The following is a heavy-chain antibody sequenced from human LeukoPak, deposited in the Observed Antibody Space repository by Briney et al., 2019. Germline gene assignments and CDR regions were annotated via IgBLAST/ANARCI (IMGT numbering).Heavy chain of an antibody. D-gene: IGHD3-10*01. J-gene: IGHJ4*02. Sequence: PSETLSLTCTVSGGSISSYYWSWIRQPPGKGLEWIGYIYYSGSTNYNPSLKSRVTISVDTSKNQFSLKLSSVTAADTAVYYCARVSSPIRGEPYYFDYWGQGTLVTVSS. V-gene: IGHV4-59*12. CDR3: ARVSSPIRGEPYYFDY. CDR1: GGSISSYY. CDR2: IYYSGST.